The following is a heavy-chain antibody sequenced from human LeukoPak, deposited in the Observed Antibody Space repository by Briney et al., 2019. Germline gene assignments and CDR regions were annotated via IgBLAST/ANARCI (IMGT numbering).Heavy chain of an antibody. J-gene: IGHJ5*02. CDR1: GFTFKTHS. V-gene: IGHV3-48*04. D-gene: IGHD2-21*02. Sequence: PGGSLRLSCTASGFTFKTHSINWVRQAPGKGLEWVSYISSSGSTIYYADSVKGRFTISRDNAKNSLYLQMNSLRAEDTAVYYCARELAYCGGDCYSGVFDPWGQGTLVTVSS. CDR3: ARELAYCGGDCYSGVFDP. CDR2: ISSSGSTI.